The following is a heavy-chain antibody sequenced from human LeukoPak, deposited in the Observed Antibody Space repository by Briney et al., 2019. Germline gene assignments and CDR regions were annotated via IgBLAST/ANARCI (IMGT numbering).Heavy chain of an antibody. CDR2: IIPILGIA. J-gene: IGHJ4*02. CDR3: ARGAAAGSFDY. CDR1: GGTFGSYA. Sequence: ASVKVSCKASGGTFGSYAISWVRQAPGQGLEWMGRIIPILGIANYAQKFQGRVTITADKSTSTAYMELSSLRSEDTAVYYCARGAAAGSFDYWGQGTLVTVSS. D-gene: IGHD6-13*01. V-gene: IGHV1-69*04.